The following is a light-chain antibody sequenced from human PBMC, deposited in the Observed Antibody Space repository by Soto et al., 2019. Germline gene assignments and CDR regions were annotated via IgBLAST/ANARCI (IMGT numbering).Light chain of an antibody. Sequence: EVVLTQSPGTVSLSPGERVTLSCRASQSVISKYLAWYQQRPGQAPRLLIYAASSRATDIPDRFSGSGSGTDFTLSISSLEPEDFAVYYCQQYGSSLTWTFGQGTKVEMK. CDR3: QQYGSSLTWT. CDR1: QSVISKY. CDR2: AAS. J-gene: IGKJ1*01. V-gene: IGKV3-20*01.